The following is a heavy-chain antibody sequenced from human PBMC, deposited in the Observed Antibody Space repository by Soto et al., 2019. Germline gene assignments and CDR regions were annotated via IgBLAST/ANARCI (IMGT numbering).Heavy chain of an antibody. CDR2: IWYDGSNK. Sequence: GGSLRLSCAASGFTFSSYGMHWVRQAPGKGLEWVAVIWYDGSNKYYADSVKGRFTISRDNSKNTLYLQMNSLRAEDTAVYYCARDLVRGRNWFDPWGQGTLVTVSS. CDR3: ARDLVRGRNWFDP. D-gene: IGHD3-10*01. V-gene: IGHV3-33*01. CDR1: GFTFSSYG. J-gene: IGHJ5*02.